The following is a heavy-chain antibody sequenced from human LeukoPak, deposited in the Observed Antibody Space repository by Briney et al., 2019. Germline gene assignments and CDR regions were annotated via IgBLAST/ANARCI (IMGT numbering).Heavy chain of an antibody. CDR3: ARVVYDSSGYPPLNWFDP. CDR2: IIPILGIA. Sequence: VASVKVSFKASGGTFSSYAYNWVRQGPGPGLEWMGRIIPILGIANYSQKSQGRVTITADKSTSTAYMELSSLRSEDTVLYYCARVVYDSSGYPPLNWFDPWGQGSLVTVSS. D-gene: IGHD3-22*01. CDR1: GGTFSSYA. V-gene: IGHV1-69*04. J-gene: IGHJ5*02.